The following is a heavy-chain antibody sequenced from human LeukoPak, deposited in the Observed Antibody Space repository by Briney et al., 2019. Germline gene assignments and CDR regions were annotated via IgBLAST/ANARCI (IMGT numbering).Heavy chain of an antibody. CDR2: INPNSGGT. J-gene: IGHJ6*02. Sequence: ASVKVSCKASGYTFTGYYMHWVRQAPGQGLEWMGWINPNSGGTNYAQKFQGWVTMTRDTSISTAYMELSSLRSEDTAVYYCARGGTLVQGVTILYGMDVWGQGTTVTVSS. CDR3: ARGGTLVQGVTILYGMDV. D-gene: IGHD3-10*01. V-gene: IGHV1-2*04. CDR1: GYTFTGYY.